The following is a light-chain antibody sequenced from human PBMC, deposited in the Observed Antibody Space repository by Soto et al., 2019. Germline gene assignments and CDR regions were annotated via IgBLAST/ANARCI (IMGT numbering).Light chain of an antibody. CDR3: QQRSSWPPT. J-gene: IGKJ5*01. CDR2: DVS. CDR1: QSLDSS. V-gene: IGKV3-11*01. Sequence: ESVLAQSPATLSLSPGERATLSCRTTQSLDSSLAWFQQKPGQPPGLLIYDVSYRASGIPARFSGSGSGTDFTLTISSLEPEDFAVYYCQQRSSWPPTFGQGTRLEIK.